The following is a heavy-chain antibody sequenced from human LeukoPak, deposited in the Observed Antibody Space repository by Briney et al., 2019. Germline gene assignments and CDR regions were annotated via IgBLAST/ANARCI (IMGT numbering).Heavy chain of an antibody. CDR2: IYSGGST. Sequence: GGSLRLSCAASGFTVSSNYMSWDRQAPGKGLEWVSVIYSGGSTYYADSVKGRFTISRDNAKNSLYLQMNSLRAEDTAVYYCAKGYSSSSPAFDIWGQGTMVTVSS. CDR1: GFTVSSNY. J-gene: IGHJ3*02. CDR3: AKGYSSSSPAFDI. D-gene: IGHD6-6*01. V-gene: IGHV3-53*01.